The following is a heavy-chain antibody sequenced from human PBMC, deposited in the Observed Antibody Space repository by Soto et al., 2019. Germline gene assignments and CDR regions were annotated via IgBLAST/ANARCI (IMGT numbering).Heavy chain of an antibody. V-gene: IGHV1-69*01. J-gene: IGHJ5*02. CDR2: IIPIFGTA. CDR1: GGTFSSYA. CDR3: ANSDAKEFGVVIIGGWFDP. Sequence: QVQLVQSGAEVKKPGSSVKVSCKASGGTFSSYAISWVRQAPGQGLEWMGGIIPIFGTANYAQKFQGRVTITPDESTSTAYMELSSLRSEDKAVYYCANSDAKEFGVVIIGGWFDPWGQGTLVTVSS. D-gene: IGHD3-3*01.